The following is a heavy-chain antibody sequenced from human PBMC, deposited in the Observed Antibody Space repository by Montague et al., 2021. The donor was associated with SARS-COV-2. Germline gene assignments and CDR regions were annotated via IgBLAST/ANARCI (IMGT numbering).Heavy chain of an antibody. V-gene: IGHV4-34*01. D-gene: IGHD3-22*01. CDR1: GGSFSGHS. CDR3: ARGLTDVTVILVFVGASLYFDS. CDR2: INHSGGT. Sequence: SETLSLTCAVYGGSFSGHSWTWIRQPPGKGLEWIGEINHSGGTXXXPSXXXRVTISVDTSKNQFSLKLSSLTAADTAVYYRARGLTDVTVILVFVGASLYFDSWGQGALVTVSS. J-gene: IGHJ4*02.